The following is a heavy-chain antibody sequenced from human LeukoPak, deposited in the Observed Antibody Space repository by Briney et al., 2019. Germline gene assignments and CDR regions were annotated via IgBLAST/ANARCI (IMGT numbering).Heavy chain of an antibody. CDR3: ARSTGVLRYDY. CDR2: ICYSGST. J-gene: IGHJ4*02. Sequence: SETLSLTCTVSGGSISSYYWSWIRQPPGKGLEWIGYICYSGSTNYNPSLKSRVTISVDTSKNQFSLKLSSVTAADTAVYYCARSTGVLRYDYWGQGTLVTVSS. V-gene: IGHV4-59*01. CDR1: GGSISSYY. D-gene: IGHD3-9*01.